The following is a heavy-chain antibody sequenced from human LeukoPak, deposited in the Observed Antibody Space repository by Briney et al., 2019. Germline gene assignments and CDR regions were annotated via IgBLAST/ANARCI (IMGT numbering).Heavy chain of an antibody. Sequence: ASVKVSCKASGYTFTSYGISWVRQAPGQGLEWMGWISAYNGNTNYAQKLQGRVTMTTDTSTSTAYMELRSLRSEDTAMYYCAGVAQNAFDIWGQGTMVTVSS. D-gene: IGHD2-15*01. CDR2: ISAYNGNT. V-gene: IGHV1-18*01. CDR3: AGVAQNAFDI. CDR1: GYTFTSYG. J-gene: IGHJ3*02.